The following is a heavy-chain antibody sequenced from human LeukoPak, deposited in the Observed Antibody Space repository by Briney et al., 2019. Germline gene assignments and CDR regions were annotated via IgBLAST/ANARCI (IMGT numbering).Heavy chain of an antibody. Sequence: PGGSLRLSCAASGFTFSSYSMNWVRQAPGKGLEWVSSISSSSSYIYYADSVKGRFTISRDNAKNSLYLQMNSLRAEDTAVYYCARDRGYSGSYFPDAFDIWGQGTMVTVSS. CDR2: ISSSSSYI. D-gene: IGHD1-26*01. J-gene: IGHJ3*02. CDR1: GFTFSSYS. V-gene: IGHV3-21*01. CDR3: ARDRGYSGSYFPDAFDI.